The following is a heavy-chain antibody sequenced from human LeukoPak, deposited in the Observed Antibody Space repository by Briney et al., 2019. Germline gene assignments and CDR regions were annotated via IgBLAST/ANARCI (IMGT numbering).Heavy chain of an antibody. D-gene: IGHD3-22*01. Sequence: PSETLSLTCTVSGGSISSYYWSWIRQPPGKGLEWIGYIYYSGSTNYNPSLKSRVTISVDTSKNQFSPKLSSVTAADTAVYYCARHYYDSSGPYLDYWGQGTLVTVSS. CDR3: ARHYYDSSGPYLDY. CDR2: IYYSGST. V-gene: IGHV4-59*01. J-gene: IGHJ4*02. CDR1: GGSISSYY.